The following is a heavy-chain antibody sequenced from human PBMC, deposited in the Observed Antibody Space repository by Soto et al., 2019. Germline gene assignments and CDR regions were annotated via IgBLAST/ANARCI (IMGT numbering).Heavy chain of an antibody. CDR1: GGDFLSYT. CDR2: IIPILDVA. CDR3: AQMWFGELWHGMDV. V-gene: IGHV1-69*02. J-gene: IGHJ6*02. D-gene: IGHD3-10*01. Sequence: QLVQSGAEVKRPGSSVKVSCKASGGDFLSYTISWVRQVPGQGPEWMGTIIPILDVAKNARKFQGRVDITADKATSTVYMELRSLRSDDTAVYYCAQMWFGELWHGMDVWGQGTKITVSS.